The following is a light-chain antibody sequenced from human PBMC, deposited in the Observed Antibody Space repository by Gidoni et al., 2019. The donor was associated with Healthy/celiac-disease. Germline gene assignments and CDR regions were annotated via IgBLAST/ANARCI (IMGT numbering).Light chain of an antibody. V-gene: IGKV2-28*01. CDR3: MQALQTPLT. J-gene: IGKJ4*01. CDR2: LGS. CDR1: PSLLHSNGYNY. Sequence: DIVMTQSPLSLPVTPGEPASISRRSSPSLLHSNGYNYLDWYLQKPGQSPQLLIYLGSNRASGVPDRFSGSGSGTDFTLKISRVEAEDVGVYYCMQALQTPLTFXGXTKVEIK.